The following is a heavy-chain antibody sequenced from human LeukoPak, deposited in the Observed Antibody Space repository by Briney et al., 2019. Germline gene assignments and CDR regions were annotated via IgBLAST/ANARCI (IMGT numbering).Heavy chain of an antibody. J-gene: IGHJ4*02. CDR1: GYTFSDYG. CDR2: ISYDGGNK. Sequence: GGSLRLSCVASGYTFSDYGMHWVRQAPGKGLDWVAVISYDGGNKHFADSVKSRFTISRDNSRNTLYLEMNSLRAEDTAVYYCAKERRSSSWYFDHWGQGTLVTVSS. V-gene: IGHV3-30*18. D-gene: IGHD6-13*01. CDR3: AKERRSSSWYFDH.